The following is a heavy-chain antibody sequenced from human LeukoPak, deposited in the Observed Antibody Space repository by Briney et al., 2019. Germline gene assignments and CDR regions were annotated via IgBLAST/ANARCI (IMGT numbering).Heavy chain of an antibody. V-gene: IGHV1-2*02. Sequence: ASVKVSCKASGYTFTGYYMHWVRQAPGQGLEWMGYIYPNSGATKYAQKFQGRDTMTRDTSISTAYMELSGLRPDDTAVYYCGTLLSNGPFDYWGQGSLVTVSS. CDR3: GTLLSNGPFDY. CDR1: GYTFTGYY. CDR2: IYPNSGAT. J-gene: IGHJ4*02.